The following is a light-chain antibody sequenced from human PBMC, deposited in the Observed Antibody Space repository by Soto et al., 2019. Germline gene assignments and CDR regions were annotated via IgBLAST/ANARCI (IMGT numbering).Light chain of an antibody. J-gene: IGLJ2*01. CDR1: SSDVGGYNY. Sequence: QSALTQPRSVSGSPGQSVTISCTGTSSDVGGYNYVSWYQQHPGKAPKLMIYDVSKRPSGVPDRFSGSKSGNTASLTISGLQAEDEDDYSCCSYAASCAFEVVFGGGTKLTVL. V-gene: IGLV2-11*01. CDR3: CSYAASCAFEVV. CDR2: DVS.